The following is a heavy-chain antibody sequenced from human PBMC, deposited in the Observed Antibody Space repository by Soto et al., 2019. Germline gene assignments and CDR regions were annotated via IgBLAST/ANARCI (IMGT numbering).Heavy chain of an antibody. V-gene: IGHV1-69*12. CDR1: GGTFSSYA. CDR2: IIPIFGTA. Sequence: QVQLVQSGAEVKKPGSSVKVSCKASGGTFSSYAISWVRQAPGQGLEWMGGIIPIFGTANYAQKFQGRVTITADESTSTAYMELSSLRSEDTAVYYCATKAEEQVSSSWVPMDVWSQGTTVTVSS. D-gene: IGHD6-13*01. J-gene: IGHJ6*02. CDR3: ATKAEEQVSSSWVPMDV.